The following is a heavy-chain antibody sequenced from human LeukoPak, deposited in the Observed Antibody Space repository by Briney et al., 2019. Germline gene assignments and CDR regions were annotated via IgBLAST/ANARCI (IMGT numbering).Heavy chain of an antibody. J-gene: IGHJ4*02. D-gene: IGHD6-19*01. V-gene: IGHV1-46*01. Sequence: ASVKVSCKASGYSFMRYGITWVRQAPGQGLEWMGIINPSGGSTSYAQKFQGRVTMTRDTSTSTVYMELSSLRSEDTAVYYCARSTSSGWPDYWGQGTLVTVSS. CDR2: INPSGGST. CDR1: GYSFMRYG. CDR3: ARSTSSGWPDY.